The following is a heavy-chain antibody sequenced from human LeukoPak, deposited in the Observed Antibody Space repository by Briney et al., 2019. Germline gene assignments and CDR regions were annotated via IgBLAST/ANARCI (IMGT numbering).Heavy chain of an antibody. V-gene: IGHV3-11*04. J-gene: IGHJ4*02. CDR1: GFTLSDYY. D-gene: IGHD3-22*01. CDR3: ASDTYYYDSSGYPH. CDR2: ISSSGSTI. Sequence: RGALRLSRAASGFTLSDYYMSWIRQAPGKGLECVSYISSSGSTIYYADSVKGRFTISRDNAKNSLYLQMNSLRAEDTAVYYCASDTYYYDSSGYPHWGQGTLVTVSS.